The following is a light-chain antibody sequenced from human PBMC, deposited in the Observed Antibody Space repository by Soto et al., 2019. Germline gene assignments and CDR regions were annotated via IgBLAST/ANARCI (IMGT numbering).Light chain of an antibody. CDR1: QSGSSSY. Sequence: EVVLARSPVPLSLSPAVRATLSYRASQSGSSSYLAWYQQKPGQAPRLLIYGASNRATGIPARVSGSGTGTDFTLTISRLEALDFAVYYRQQRSNRTFGQGTKVDI. CDR3: QQRSNRT. CDR2: GAS. V-gene: IGKV3D-20*02. J-gene: IGKJ1*01.